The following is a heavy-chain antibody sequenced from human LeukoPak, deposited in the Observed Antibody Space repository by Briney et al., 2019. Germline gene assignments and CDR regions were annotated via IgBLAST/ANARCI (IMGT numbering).Heavy chain of an antibody. CDR3: ARGNYGDRFDY. Sequence: PGGSLRLSCAASGFTFRDYWMSRVRQAPGRGLEWVANIKQDGNEKYYVDSVKGRFTISRDNAKNSLYLQMSSLRAEDTAVYYCARGNYGDRFDYWGQGTLVTVSS. CDR1: GFTFRDYW. V-gene: IGHV3-7*01. J-gene: IGHJ4*02. D-gene: IGHD4-17*01. CDR2: IKQDGNEK.